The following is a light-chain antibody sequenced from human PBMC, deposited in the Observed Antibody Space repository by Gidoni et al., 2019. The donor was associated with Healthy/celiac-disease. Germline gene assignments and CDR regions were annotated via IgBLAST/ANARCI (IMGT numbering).Light chain of an antibody. Sequence: EFVLTQSPATLSLSPGERATLSCRASQSVSSYLAWYQQKPGQAPRLLIYDASNRATGIPARFSGSGSGTDFTLTISSLEPEDFAVYYCQQRSNWPIFTFXPXTKVDIK. CDR3: QQRSNWPIFT. CDR2: DAS. CDR1: QSVSSY. J-gene: IGKJ3*01. V-gene: IGKV3-11*01.